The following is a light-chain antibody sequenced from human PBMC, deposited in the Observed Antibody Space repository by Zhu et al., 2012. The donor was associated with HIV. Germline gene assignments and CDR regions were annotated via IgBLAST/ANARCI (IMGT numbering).Light chain of an antibody. CDR1: QSASIF. CDR2: DAT. Sequence: IVLTQSPATLSLSPGERATLSCRASQSASIFVAWYQQRPGQAPRLLIYDATKRATGIPARFSGSGSGTDFTLTISSLEPEDFALYYCQQRRNWPLTFGGGTEGGD. CDR3: QQRRNWPLT. V-gene: IGKV3-11*01. J-gene: IGKJ4*01.